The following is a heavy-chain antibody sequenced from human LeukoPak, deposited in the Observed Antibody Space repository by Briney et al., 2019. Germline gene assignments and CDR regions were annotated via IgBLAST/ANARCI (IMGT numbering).Heavy chain of an antibody. D-gene: IGHD6-13*01. J-gene: IGHJ6*03. CDR3: AREGGSSWNNYYYYYMDV. CDR1: GGTFSSYA. Sequence: GSSVKVSCKASGGTFSSYAISWVRQAPGQGLEWMGGIIPIFGTANYAQKFQGRVTITADESTSTAYMELSSLRSEDTAVYYCAREGGSSWNNYYYYYMDVWGKGTTVTVSS. CDR2: IIPIFGTA. V-gene: IGHV1-69*01.